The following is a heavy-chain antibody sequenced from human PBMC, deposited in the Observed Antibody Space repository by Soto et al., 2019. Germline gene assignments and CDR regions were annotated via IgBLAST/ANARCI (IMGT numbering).Heavy chain of an antibody. D-gene: IGHD3-10*01. V-gene: IGHV3-23*01. CDR3: AKGMFSNSPAAAGSFDY. CDR2: IGGTDGKT. Sequence: GGSLRLSCAASGSTFSSYAMSWVRQAPGKGLEWVAAIGGTDGKTYYADSVKGRFTISRDNSENTLYLQMSRLRAEDTAVYFCAKGMFSNSPAAAGSFDYWGQGALVTVSS. J-gene: IGHJ4*02. CDR1: GSTFSSYA.